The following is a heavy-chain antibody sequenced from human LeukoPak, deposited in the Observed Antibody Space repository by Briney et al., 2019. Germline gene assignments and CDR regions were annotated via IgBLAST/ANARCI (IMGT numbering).Heavy chain of an antibody. J-gene: IGHJ3*02. CDR3: ARKGYCSSTSCYAFDI. D-gene: IGHD2-2*01. V-gene: IGHV1-2*02. CDR1: GYTFTGYY. CDR2: INPNSGGT. Sequence: VASVKVSCTASGYTFTGYYMHWVRQAPGQGLEWMGWINPNSGGTNYAQKFQGRVTMTRDTSISTAYMELSRLRSDDTAVYYCARKGYCSSTSCYAFDIWGQGTMVTVSS.